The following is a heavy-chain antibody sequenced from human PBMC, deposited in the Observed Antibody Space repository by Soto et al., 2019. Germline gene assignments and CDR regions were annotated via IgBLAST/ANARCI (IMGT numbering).Heavy chain of an antibody. J-gene: IGHJ4*02. V-gene: IGHV4-59*01. CDR2: IYYSGST. CDR1: GGSISSYY. CDR3: ARIGLYDSDDYYYPDY. D-gene: IGHD3-22*01. Sequence: PSETLSLTCTVSGGSISSYYWSWIRQPPGKGVEWIGYIYYSGSTNYNPSHKSRITISVDTSKKQLSLKLSSVTAADTAVYYCARIGLYDSDDYYYPDYWGQGTLVTVS.